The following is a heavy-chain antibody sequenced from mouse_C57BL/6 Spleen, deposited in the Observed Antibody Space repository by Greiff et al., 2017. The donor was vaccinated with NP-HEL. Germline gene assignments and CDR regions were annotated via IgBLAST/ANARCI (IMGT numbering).Heavy chain of an antibody. CDR2: ISGGGGNT. V-gene: IGHV5-9*01. CDR3: ARQYGNYAMDY. D-gene: IGHD2-1*01. J-gene: IGHJ4*01. CDR1: GFTFSSYT. Sequence: DVMLVESGGGLVKPGGSLKLSCAASGFTFSSYTMSWVRQTPEKRLEWVATISGGGGNTYYPDSVKGRFTISRDNAKNTLYLQMSSLRSEDTALYYCARQYGNYAMDYWGQGTSVTVSS.